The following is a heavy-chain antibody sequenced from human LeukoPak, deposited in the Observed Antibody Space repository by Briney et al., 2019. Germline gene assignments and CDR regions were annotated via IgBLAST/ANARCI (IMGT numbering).Heavy chain of an antibody. D-gene: IGHD1-26*01. Sequence: SETLSLTCTVSGYSISSGYYWGWIRQPPGRGLEWIASIYYRGSTHYNPSLASLKSRVTISGDTSKNQLSLKLSSVTAADTAVYYCARYREVGATVDYWGQGTLVTVSS. CDR3: ARYREVGATVDY. CDR1: GYSISSGYY. CDR2: IYYRGST. V-gene: IGHV4-38-2*02. J-gene: IGHJ4*02.